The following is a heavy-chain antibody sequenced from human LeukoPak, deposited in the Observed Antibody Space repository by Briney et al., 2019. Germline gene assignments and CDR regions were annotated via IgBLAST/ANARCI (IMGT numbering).Heavy chain of an antibody. CDR1: GFTFSSYA. Sequence: GGSLRLSCAASGFTFSSYAMHWVRQAPGKGLEWVAVISYDGSNKYYADSVKGRFTISRDNSKNTLYLQMNSLRAEDTAVYYCASNYYDSSGYYWAPYYYYGMDVWAKGPRSPSP. V-gene: IGHV3-30-3*01. CDR2: ISYDGSNK. D-gene: IGHD3-22*01. CDR3: ASNYYDSSGYYWAPYYYYGMDV. J-gene: IGHJ6*02.